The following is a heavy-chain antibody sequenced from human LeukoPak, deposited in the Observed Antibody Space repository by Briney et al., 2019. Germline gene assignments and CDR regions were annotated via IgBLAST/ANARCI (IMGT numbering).Heavy chain of an antibody. CDR1: GFTFSNAW. D-gene: IGHD4-17*01. J-gene: IGHJ4*02. CDR3: TTDPSPTAHDY. CDR2: IKSKTDGGTT. V-gene: IGHV3-15*01. Sequence: GGSLRLSCAASGFTFSNAWMSWVRQAPGKGLEWVGRIKSKTDGGTTDYAAPVRGRFTISRDDSKNTLYLQMNSLKTEDTAVYYCTTDPSPTAHDYWGQGTLVTVSS.